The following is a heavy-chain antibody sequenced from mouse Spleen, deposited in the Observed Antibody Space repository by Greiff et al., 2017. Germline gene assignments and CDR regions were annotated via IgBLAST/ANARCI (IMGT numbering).Heavy chain of an antibody. CDR1: GFTFSDYG. V-gene: IGHV5-17*01. Sequence: EVKLMESGGGLVKPGGSLKLSCAASGFTFSDYGMHWVRQAPEKGLEWVAYISSGSSTIYYADTVKGRFTISRDNAKNTLFLQMTSLRSEDTAMYYCARRTTSDYYAMDYWGQGTSVTVSS. CDR2: ISSGSSTI. D-gene: IGHD1-1*01. CDR3: ARRTTSDYYAMDY. J-gene: IGHJ4*01.